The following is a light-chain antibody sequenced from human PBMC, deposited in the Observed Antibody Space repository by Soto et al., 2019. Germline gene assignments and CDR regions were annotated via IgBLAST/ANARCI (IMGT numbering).Light chain of an antibody. CDR2: KAS. Sequence: DIQMTQSPSTLSGSVGDRVTITCRASQTIISWLAWYQQKPGKAPKLLIYKASTLKSGVPSRFSGSGSGTEFTLTITSLQPEDSATYYCLQHDTYPLTFGGGTKVDIK. CDR1: QTIISW. CDR3: LQHDTYPLT. V-gene: IGKV1-5*03. J-gene: IGKJ4*01.